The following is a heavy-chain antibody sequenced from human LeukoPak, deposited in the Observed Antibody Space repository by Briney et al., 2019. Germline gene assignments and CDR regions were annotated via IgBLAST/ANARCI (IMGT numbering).Heavy chain of an antibody. CDR2: VTGSGGST. J-gene: IGHJ4*02. CDR3: AKVGDSSGYLFGY. V-gene: IGHV3-23*01. D-gene: IGHD3-22*01. CDR1: GFTFSSYA. Sequence: GGSLRPSCAASGFTFSSYAMSWVRQAPGKGLEWVSAVTGSGGSTYYADSVKGRFTISRDNSKNTLYLQMNSLRAEDTAVYYCAKVGDSSGYLFGYWGQGTLVTVSS.